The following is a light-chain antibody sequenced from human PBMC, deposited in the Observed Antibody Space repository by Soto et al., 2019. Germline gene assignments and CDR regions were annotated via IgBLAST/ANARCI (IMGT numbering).Light chain of an antibody. Sequence: QSVLTQPPSASGSPGQSVTISCSGTDRDVGKYNYVSWYQQHPGTAPKVLIYEVRKRPSGVPDRFSASKTGNTASLTASGLQDDDEADYYCSSYAGDNTYVFGSGTKVTVL. CDR1: DRDVGKYNY. V-gene: IGLV2-8*01. CDR2: EVR. J-gene: IGLJ1*01. CDR3: SSYAGDNTYV.